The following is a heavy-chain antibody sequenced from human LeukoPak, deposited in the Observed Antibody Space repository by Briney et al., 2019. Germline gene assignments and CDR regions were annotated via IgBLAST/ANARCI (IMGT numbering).Heavy chain of an antibody. V-gene: IGHV1-2*02. CDR2: INPNSGGT. J-gene: IGHJ4*02. CDR3: ARGIGSSGSFPKY. Sequence: ASVKVSCKASGYTFTGYYMHWVRQAPGQGLEWMGWINPNSGGTNYAQKFQGRVTMTRDTSISTAYMELSRLRSDDTAVYYCARGIGSSGSFPKYWGQGTLVTVSS. CDR1: GYTFTGYY. D-gene: IGHD3-22*01.